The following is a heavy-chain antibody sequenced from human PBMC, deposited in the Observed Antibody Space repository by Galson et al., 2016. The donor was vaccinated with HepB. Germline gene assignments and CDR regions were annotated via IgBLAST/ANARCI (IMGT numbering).Heavy chain of an antibody. D-gene: IGHD6-19*01. J-gene: IGHJ6*03. V-gene: IGHV4-39*01. CDR3: ATGISVAGKYYYYYMDV. Sequence: LSLTCIVSGDSISGTEYYWGWIRQSPGRGLEWIGSIYYSGSTYYNPSLESRVTISVDTSRNQFSLRLSSVTAADTAVYYCATGISVAGKYYYYYMDVWGKGTPVTVSS. CDR2: IYYSGST. CDR1: GDSISGTEYY.